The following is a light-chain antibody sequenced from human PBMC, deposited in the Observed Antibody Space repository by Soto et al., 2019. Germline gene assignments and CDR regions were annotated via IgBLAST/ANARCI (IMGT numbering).Light chain of an antibody. J-gene: IGLJ1*01. CDR1: SSDLGSYDF. V-gene: IGLV2-14*01. CDR3: SSYTSSSTFV. CDR2: EVS. Sequence: QSVLTQPASVSGSPGQSITISCTGTSSDLGSYDFVSWYQQYPGKAPQLIIYEVSYRPSGASNRFSGSKSGSTASLTISGLQADDEADYYCSSYTSSSTFVFGAGTKVTVL.